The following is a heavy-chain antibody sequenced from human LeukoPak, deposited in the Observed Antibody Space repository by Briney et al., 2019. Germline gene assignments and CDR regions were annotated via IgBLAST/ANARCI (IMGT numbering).Heavy chain of an antibody. Sequence: PSETLSPTCTVSGGSITLYYSSWIRQPPGKGLEWIGYFYDTRSPKYNPSLERRVTISVDMSRTQFSLTLPSVTAADTAVYYCARGRGSLTYWGQGNLATVSS. J-gene: IGHJ4*02. CDR2: FYDTRSP. V-gene: IGHV4-59*01. D-gene: IGHD3-10*01. CDR1: GGSITLYY. CDR3: ARGRGSLTY.